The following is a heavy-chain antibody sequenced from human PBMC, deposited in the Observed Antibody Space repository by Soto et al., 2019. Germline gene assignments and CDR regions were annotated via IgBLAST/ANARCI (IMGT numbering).Heavy chain of an antibody. J-gene: IGHJ3*02. D-gene: IGHD6-19*01. CDR1: GFTFDDYA. V-gene: IGHV3-9*01. CDR3: AKDPGYSSGWYAFDI. Sequence: SGGSLRLSCAASGFTFDDYAMHWVRQAPGKGLEWVSGISWNSGSIGYADSVKGRFTISRDNTKNYLYLQMNSLRAEDTALYYCAKDPGYSSGWYAFDIWGQGTMVTVSS. CDR2: ISWNSGSI.